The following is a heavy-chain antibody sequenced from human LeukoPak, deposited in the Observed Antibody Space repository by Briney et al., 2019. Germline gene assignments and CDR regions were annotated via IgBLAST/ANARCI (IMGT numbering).Heavy chain of an antibody. Sequence: ASVKVSCKVSGYTLTELSMHWVRQAPGKGLEWMGGFDPEDGETIYAQKFQGRVTMTEDTSTDTAYMELSSLRSEDTAVYYCATVDTSGYDYRWDYWGQGTLVTVSS. V-gene: IGHV1-24*01. D-gene: IGHD5-12*01. CDR3: ATVDTSGYDYRWDY. J-gene: IGHJ4*02. CDR1: GYTLTELS. CDR2: FDPEDGET.